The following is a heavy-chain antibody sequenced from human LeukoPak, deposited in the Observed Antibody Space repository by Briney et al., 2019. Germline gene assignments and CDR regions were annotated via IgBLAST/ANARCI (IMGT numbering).Heavy chain of an antibody. D-gene: IGHD1-20*01. CDR2: ISSSGSTI. CDR1: GFTFSSYE. Sequence: GGSLRLSCAASGFTFSSYEMNWVRQAPGKGLEWVSYISSSGSTIYYADSVKGRFTISRDNSKNTLYLQMNSLRAEDTAVYYCAKANNWKWGYMDVWGKGTTVTVSS. V-gene: IGHV3-48*03. CDR3: AKANNWKWGYMDV. J-gene: IGHJ6*03.